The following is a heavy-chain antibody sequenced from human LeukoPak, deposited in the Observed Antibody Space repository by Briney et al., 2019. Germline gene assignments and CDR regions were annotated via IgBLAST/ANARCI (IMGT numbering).Heavy chain of an antibody. V-gene: IGHV5-51*01. D-gene: IGHD5-18*01. CDR3: ARCGYSYASAGTAFDY. CDR1: GYSFTTSW. CDR2: IYPGDSDT. J-gene: IGHJ4*02. Sequence: GESLKISCRASGYSFTTSWTGWVRQMPGKGLEWMGIIYPGDSDTRYSPSFQGQVTISADKSISTAYLQWSSLKASDTAMYYCARCGYSYASAGTAFDYWGQGTLVTVSS.